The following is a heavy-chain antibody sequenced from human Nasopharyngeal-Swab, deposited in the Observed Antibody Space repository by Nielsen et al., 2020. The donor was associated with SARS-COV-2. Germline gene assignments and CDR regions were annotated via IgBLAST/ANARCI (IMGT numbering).Heavy chain of an antibody. CDR3: ASGGIAARGYYYYGMDV. J-gene: IGHJ6*02. CDR1: GYTLTDLS. V-gene: IGHV1-24*01. CDR2: FDPEDGET. D-gene: IGHD6-6*01. Sequence: ASVKVSCKVSGYTLTDLSMHWVRQAPGKGLEWMGGFDPEDGETIYAQKFQGRVTMTEDTSTDTAYMELSSLRSEDTAVYYCASGGIAARGYYYYGMDVWGQGTTVTVSS.